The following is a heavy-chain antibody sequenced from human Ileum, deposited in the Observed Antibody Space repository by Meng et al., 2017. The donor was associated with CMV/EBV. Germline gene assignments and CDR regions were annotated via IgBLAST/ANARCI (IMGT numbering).Heavy chain of an antibody. CDR3: ARDRWEANVGPGPMDV. CDR2: MSIAGTST. V-gene: IGHV3-48*03. Sequence: GGSLRLSGAAPGFTLSHYEMSWVRQAPGKGREWLSYMSIAGTSTYYADSVKGRFTISRDNAKDTLYLETNSLRVEDTAVYYCARDRWEANVGPGPMDVWGQGTTVTVSS. CDR1: GFTLSHYE. D-gene: IGHD1-26*01. J-gene: IGHJ6*02.